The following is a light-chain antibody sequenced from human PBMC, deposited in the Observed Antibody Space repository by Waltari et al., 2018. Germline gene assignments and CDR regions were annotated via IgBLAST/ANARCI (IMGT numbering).Light chain of an antibody. V-gene: IGLV2-14*03. J-gene: IGLJ2*01. CDR2: DVS. Sequence: QSALTQPASVSGSPGQSITISCTGTSSDVGGYNYVSWYQQHPGKAPKLMIYDVSNRPSGVANRFSGSKSGNTASLTISGLQAEDEADYYCSSYTSSRPRGYVVFGGGTKLTVL. CDR1: SSDVGGYNY. CDR3: SSYTSSRPRGYVV.